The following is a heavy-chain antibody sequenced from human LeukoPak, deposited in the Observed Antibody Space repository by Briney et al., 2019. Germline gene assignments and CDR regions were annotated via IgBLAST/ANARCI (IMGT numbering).Heavy chain of an antibody. V-gene: IGHV3-23*01. Sequence: GGSLRLSCAASGFIFSSYGMSWVRQAPGKGLEWVSAISGSGDSTFYADSVKGRLTISRDNAKNTLYLQMNSLKAEDTAVYYCARDSGYGFDHWGQGTPVTVPS. CDR1: GFIFSSYG. CDR3: ARDSGYGFDH. D-gene: IGHD5-12*01. J-gene: IGHJ4*02. CDR2: ISGSGDST.